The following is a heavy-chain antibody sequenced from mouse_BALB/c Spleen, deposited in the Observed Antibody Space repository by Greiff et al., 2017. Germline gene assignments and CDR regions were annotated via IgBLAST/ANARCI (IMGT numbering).Heavy chain of an antibody. Sequence: VHVKQSGPELVKPGASVKIPCKASGYTFTDYNMDWVKQSHGKSLEWIGDINPNNGGTIYNQKFKGKATLTVDKSSSTAYMELRSLTSEDTAVYYCARRSDYDVAYWGQGTLVTVSA. V-gene: IGHV1-18*01. J-gene: IGHJ3*01. CDR1: GYTFTDYN. CDR3: ARRSDYDVAY. D-gene: IGHD2-4*01. CDR2: INPNNGGT.